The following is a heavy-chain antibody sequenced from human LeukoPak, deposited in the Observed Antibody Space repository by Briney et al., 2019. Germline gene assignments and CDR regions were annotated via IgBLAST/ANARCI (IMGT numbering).Heavy chain of an antibody. D-gene: IGHD1-26*01. CDR2: INHSGST. J-gene: IGHJ6*03. Sequence: SETLSLTCAVYGGSFSAYYLTWIRQPPGKGLEWIGEINHSGSTNYNPSLKSRVTISVDTSKNQFSLKLTSVTAADTAVYYCARDPYSGAYYEGYYYYMDVWGKGTTVTVSS. CDR3: ARDPYSGAYYEGYYYYMDV. CDR1: GGSFSAYY. V-gene: IGHV4-34*01.